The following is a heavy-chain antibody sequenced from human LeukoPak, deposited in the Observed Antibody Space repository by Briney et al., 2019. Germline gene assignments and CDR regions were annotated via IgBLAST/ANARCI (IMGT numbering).Heavy chain of an antibody. CDR1: GFTFRSYW. D-gene: IGHD6-13*01. CDR2: IKQDGSEE. V-gene: IGHV3-7*01. CDR3: ARASTGPSSGLMGFWYFDY. Sequence: GGSLRLSCAASGFTFRSYWMSWVREAPGKGLEWAAKIKQDGSEEYYVDSVKGRFTISRDNAKNSLYLQMNSLRAEDTAVYYCARASTGPSSGLMGFWYFDYWGQGTLVTVSS. J-gene: IGHJ4*02.